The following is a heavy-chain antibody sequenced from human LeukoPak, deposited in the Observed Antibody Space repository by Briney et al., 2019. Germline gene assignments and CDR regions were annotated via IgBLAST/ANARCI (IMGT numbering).Heavy chain of an antibody. CDR3: AREELGDHIAVPDY. D-gene: IGHD2-15*01. CDR2: IKKDGSEK. V-gene: IGHV3-7*01. Sequence: PGGSLILSCAVSGFTFSSYWMSWVRQAPGKGLDWVANIKKDGSEKYYVNSVRGRVTISRDNARNSLYLQMNSLRAEDTAVYYCAREELGDHIAVPDYWGQGTLVTVSS. J-gene: IGHJ4*02. CDR1: GFTFSSYW.